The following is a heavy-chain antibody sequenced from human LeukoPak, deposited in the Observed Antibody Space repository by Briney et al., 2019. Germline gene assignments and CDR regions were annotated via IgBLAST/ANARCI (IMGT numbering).Heavy chain of an antibody. CDR1: GFTFSSDW. CDR2: IKQDGSEK. J-gene: IGHJ4*02. CDR3: ARDFDQEDY. D-gene: IGHD2-15*01. Sequence: GGSLRLSCAASGFTFSSDWMSWFRQAPGKGLEWVANIKQDGSEKYYVDSVKGRFTISRDNAKNSLYLQMNSLRAEDTAVYYCARDFDQEDYWGQGTLVTVSS. V-gene: IGHV3-7*01.